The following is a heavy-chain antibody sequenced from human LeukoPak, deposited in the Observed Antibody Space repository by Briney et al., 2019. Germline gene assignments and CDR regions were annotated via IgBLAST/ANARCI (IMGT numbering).Heavy chain of an antibody. Sequence: GNLTLSSAAYTFTFNSINTDRLRHAPGHGLMWLTTISSVSTYIYYEDSVKGRFTISRANAKNSLYLQMNSLRAEDTAVYYCARDPEPYYYYYLDVWGKGTTVTVSS. CDR3: ARDPEPYYYYYLDV. J-gene: IGHJ6*03. CDR2: ISSVSTYI. CDR1: TFTFNSIN. D-gene: IGHD1-14*01. V-gene: IGHV3-21*01.